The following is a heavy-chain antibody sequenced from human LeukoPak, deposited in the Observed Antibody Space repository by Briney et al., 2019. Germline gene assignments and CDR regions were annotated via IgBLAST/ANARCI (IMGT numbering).Heavy chain of an antibody. CDR1: GFTFSDYY. CDR3: VRAGSRYGNRYYYYGMDV. Sequence: GGSLRLSCATSGFTFSDYYMSWIRQAPGKGLDWVSYISNSGADKPYADSVKGRFTISRDNAKNSLYLQMHSLRAEDTAVYYCVRAGSRYGNRYYYYGMDVWGQGTTVIVSS. D-gene: IGHD5-18*01. J-gene: IGHJ6*02. CDR2: ISNSGADK. V-gene: IGHV3-11*01.